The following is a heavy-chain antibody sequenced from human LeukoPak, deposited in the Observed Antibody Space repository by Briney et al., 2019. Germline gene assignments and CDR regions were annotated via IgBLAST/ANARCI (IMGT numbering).Heavy chain of an antibody. V-gene: IGHV4-39*01. Sequence: PGGSLRLSCAASRFTFSSYSMNWVRQAPGKGLEWIGSIYKTGSTNYSPSLKSRVFISVDTSNNQFSLNLSSVTAADTAVYFCTRHQTNNYGPGTPFDFWGQGTLVSVSS. J-gene: IGHJ4*02. D-gene: IGHD3-10*01. CDR3: TRHQTNNYGPGTPFDF. CDR1: RFTFSSYSMN. CDR2: IYKTGST.